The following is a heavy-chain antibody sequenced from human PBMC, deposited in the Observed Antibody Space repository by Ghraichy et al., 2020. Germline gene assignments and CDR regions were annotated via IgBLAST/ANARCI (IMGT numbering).Heavy chain of an antibody. CDR3: ARYCSSTSCYLAPPYGMDV. J-gene: IGHJ6*02. D-gene: IGHD2-2*01. CDR2: IYYSGST. V-gene: IGHV4-31*03. CDR1: GGSISSGGYY. Sequence: SETLSLTCTVSGGSISSGGYYWSWIRQHPGKGLEWIGYIYYSGSTYYNPSLKSRVTISVDTSKNQFSLKLSSVTAADTAVYYCARYCSSTSCYLAPPYGMDVWGQGTTVTVSS.